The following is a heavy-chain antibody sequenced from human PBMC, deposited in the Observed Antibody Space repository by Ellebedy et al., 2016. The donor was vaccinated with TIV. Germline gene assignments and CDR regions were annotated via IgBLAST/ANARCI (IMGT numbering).Heavy chain of an antibody. CDR3: ATGVGAGDYYYGMDV. Sequence: SVKVSCKAPGGTFSNYAISWVRPAPGQGLEWMGGIIPSFGTADYAQKFQGRATITADESTNTAYMELRSLKSNDTAVYHCATGVGAGDYYYGMDVWGQGTAVTVSS. J-gene: IGHJ6*02. CDR2: IIPSFGTA. D-gene: IGHD1-26*01. CDR1: GGTFSNYA. V-gene: IGHV1-69*13.